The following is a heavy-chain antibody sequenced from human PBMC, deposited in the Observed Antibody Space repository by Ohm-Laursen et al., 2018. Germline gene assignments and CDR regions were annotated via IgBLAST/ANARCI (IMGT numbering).Heavy chain of an antibody. D-gene: IGHD4-17*01. CDR2: IYYSGST. V-gene: IGHV4-31*01. Sequence: SDTLSLTCTVSGGSISSGGYYWSWIRQHPGKGLEWIGYIYYSGSTYYNPSLKSLVTISVDTSKNQFSLKLSSVTAADTAVYYCARSSGDYKFDPWGQGTLVTVSS. CDR3: ARSSGDYKFDP. CDR1: GGSISSGGYY. J-gene: IGHJ5*02.